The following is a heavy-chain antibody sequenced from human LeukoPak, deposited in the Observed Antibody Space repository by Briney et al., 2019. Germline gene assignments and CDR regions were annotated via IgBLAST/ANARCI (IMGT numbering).Heavy chain of an antibody. J-gene: IGHJ3*02. CDR2: INTNTGNP. V-gene: IGHV7-4-1*02. CDR3: AREILRFDI. CDR1: GYTFTSYA. Sequence: GASVKVSCMASGYTFTSYAMNWARQAPGQGLEWMGWINTNTGNPTYAQGFTGRFVFSLDSSVSTAYLQISNLMPEDTAKYYCAREILRFDIWGQGTMVIVSS.